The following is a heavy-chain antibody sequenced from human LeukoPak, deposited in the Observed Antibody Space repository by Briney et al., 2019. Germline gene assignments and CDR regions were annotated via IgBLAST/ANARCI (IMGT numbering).Heavy chain of an antibody. CDR2: INPDSGDT. D-gene: IGHD6-6*01. V-gene: IGHV1-2*02. CDR1: GYTFTSNY. Sequence: GASVKVSCKASGYTFTSNYIHWVRQAPGQGLEWMGWINPDSGDTNYPQKFQGRVIMTRDTSFTTAYMEQISLRSDDTAVYYCARLGSSSGAFDYWGQGTLVTVSS. CDR3: ARLGSSSGAFDY. J-gene: IGHJ4*02.